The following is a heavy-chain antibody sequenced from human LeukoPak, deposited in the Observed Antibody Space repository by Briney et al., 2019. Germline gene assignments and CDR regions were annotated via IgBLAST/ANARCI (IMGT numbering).Heavy chain of an antibody. Sequence: GGSLRLSCAASGFTFSSYGMHWVRQAPGKGLEWVAFIRYDGSNKYYADSVKGRFTISRDNSKNTLYLQMNSLRAEDTAVYYCAKSVGNCSSTSCYWSEYFQHWGQGTLVTVSP. V-gene: IGHV3-30*02. J-gene: IGHJ1*01. CDR3: AKSVGNCSSTSCYWSEYFQH. CDR2: IRYDGSNK. CDR1: GFTFSSYG. D-gene: IGHD2-2*01.